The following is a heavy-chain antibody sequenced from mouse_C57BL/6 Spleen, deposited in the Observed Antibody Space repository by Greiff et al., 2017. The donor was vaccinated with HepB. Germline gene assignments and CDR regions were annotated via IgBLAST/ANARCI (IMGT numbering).Heavy chain of an antibody. CDR1: GYTFTSYW. V-gene: IGHV1-52*01. J-gene: IGHJ4*01. CDR3: ARKGGRYGVDY. D-gene: IGHD1-1*02. CDR2: IDPSDSDT. Sequence: QVQLQQPGAELVRPGSSVKLSCKASGYTFTSYWMHWVKQRPIQGLEWIGNIDPSDSDTHYNQKFKDKATLTVDKSSSTAYMQLSSLTSEDSAVSYCARKGGRYGVDYWGQGTSVTVSS.